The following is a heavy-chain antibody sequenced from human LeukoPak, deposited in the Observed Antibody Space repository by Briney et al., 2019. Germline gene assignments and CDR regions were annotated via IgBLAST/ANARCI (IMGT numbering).Heavy chain of an antibody. CDR2: IYSGGDT. D-gene: IGHD2-2*01. Sequence: PGGSLRLSCAAAGITVNSNYMSWVRQAPGKGLEWVSVIYSGGDTYYADSVKRRFTISRDSSKNTLYLQMNSLRAEDTAVYYCARSNCNSCYLGVWYYFDYWGQGATVTVSS. CDR3: ARSNCNSCYLGVWYYFDY. J-gene: IGHJ4*02. CDR1: GITVNSNY. V-gene: IGHV3-66*01.